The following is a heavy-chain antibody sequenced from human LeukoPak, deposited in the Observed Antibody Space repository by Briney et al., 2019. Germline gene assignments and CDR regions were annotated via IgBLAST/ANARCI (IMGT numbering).Heavy chain of an antibody. CDR1: GFTFSNYW. V-gene: IGHV3-74*01. CDR3: ARDIELST. Sequence: PGGSLRLSCAASGFTFSNYWMHWVRQAPGKGLVWVSCINNDGSITRYADSVKGRFTISRDNSKDTLYLHMHSLRAEDTAIYYCARDIELSTWGLGTMVTVSS. CDR2: INNDGSIT. D-gene: IGHD3-16*02. J-gene: IGHJ3*01.